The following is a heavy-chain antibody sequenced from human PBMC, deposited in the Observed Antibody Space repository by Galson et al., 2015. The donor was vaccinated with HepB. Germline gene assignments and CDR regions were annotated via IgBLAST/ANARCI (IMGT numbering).Heavy chain of an antibody. Sequence: ETLSLTCTVSGGSISSSSYYWGWIRQPPGKGLEWIGSIYYSGSTYYNPSLKSRVTISVDTSKNQFSLKLSSVTAADTAVYYCARQGGTSSGGPQAPNYGGNPRAFDIWGQGTMVTVSS. V-gene: IGHV4-39*01. D-gene: IGHD4-23*01. J-gene: IGHJ3*02. CDR1: GGSISSSSYY. CDR3: ARQGGTSSGGPQAPNYGGNPRAFDI. CDR2: IYYSGST.